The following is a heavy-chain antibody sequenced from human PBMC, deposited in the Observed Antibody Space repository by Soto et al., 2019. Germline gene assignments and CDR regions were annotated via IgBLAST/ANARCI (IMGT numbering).Heavy chain of an antibody. CDR2: IIPIFGIA. D-gene: IGHD6-13*01. CDR1: GYTFTSYD. CDR3: ARDIAAAGTGVNWFDP. J-gene: IGHJ5*02. V-gene: IGHV1-69*10. Sequence: SVKVSCKASGYTFTSYDINWVRQAPGQGLEWMGGIIPIFGIANYAQKFQGRVTITADKSTSTAYMELSSLRSEDTAVYYCARDIAAAGTGVNWFDPWGQGTLVTVSS.